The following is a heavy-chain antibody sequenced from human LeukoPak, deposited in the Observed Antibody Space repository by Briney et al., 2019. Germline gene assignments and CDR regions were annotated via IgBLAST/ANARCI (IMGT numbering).Heavy chain of an antibody. CDR2: ISSSSSYI. CDR1: GFTFSSYS. V-gene: IGHV3-21*01. Sequence: GGSLRLSCAASGFTFSSYSMNWVRQAPGKGLEWVSSISSSSSYIYYADSVKGRFTISRDNAKNSLYLQMNSLRAEDTAVHYCARATASMVRGVSDYWGQGTLVTVSS. D-gene: IGHD3-10*01. J-gene: IGHJ4*02. CDR3: ARATASMVRGVSDY.